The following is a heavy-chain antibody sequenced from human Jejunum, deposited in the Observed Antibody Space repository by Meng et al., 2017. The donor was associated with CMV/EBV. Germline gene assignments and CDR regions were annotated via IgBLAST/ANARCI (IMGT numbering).Heavy chain of an antibody. CDR1: TFSGSA. Sequence: TFSGSAVHWVVQASGKGLEWVGRIRGKAHSYATAYTASVKGRFTISRDDSKNTAYLEMNSLKTEDTAVYYCTRADSSNYGTLFDYWGQGTLVTVSS. J-gene: IGHJ4*02. CDR3: TRADSSNYGTLFDY. V-gene: IGHV3-73*01. D-gene: IGHD4-11*01. CDR2: IRGKAHSYAT.